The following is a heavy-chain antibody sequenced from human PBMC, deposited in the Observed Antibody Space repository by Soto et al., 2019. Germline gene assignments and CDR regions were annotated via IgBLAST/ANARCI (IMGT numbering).Heavy chain of an antibody. J-gene: IGHJ6*03. V-gene: IGHV4-34*01. CDR2: INHSGST. Sequence: QVQLQQWGAGLLKPSETLSLTCAVYGGSFSGYYWSWIRQPPGKGLEWIGEINHSGSTNYNPSLKSRVTISVDTSKNQFSLKLSSVTAADTAVYYCARVRRGRPGSTLTTVTTKSKYYYYMDVWGKGTTVTVSS. CDR1: GGSFSGYY. CDR3: ARVRRGRPGSTLTTVTTKSKYYYYMDV. D-gene: IGHD4-4*01.